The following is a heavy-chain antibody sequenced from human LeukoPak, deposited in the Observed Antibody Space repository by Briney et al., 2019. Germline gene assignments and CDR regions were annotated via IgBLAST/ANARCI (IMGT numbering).Heavy chain of an antibody. V-gene: IGHV4-38-2*02. J-gene: IGHJ4*02. CDR2: IYQSGST. CDR1: GCSINSGYY. Sequence: GTLALPCNGSGCSINSGYYWGWVRQPPGKGGEWIGSIYQSGSTYYNPSRKRGDTITVETSKIQFSLKLSSVTAADTAVYYCARTDYSEWGQGTLVTVSS. CDR3: ARTDYSE. D-gene: IGHD4-11*01.